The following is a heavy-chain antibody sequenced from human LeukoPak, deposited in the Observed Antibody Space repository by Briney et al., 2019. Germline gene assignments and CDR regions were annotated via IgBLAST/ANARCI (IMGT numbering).Heavy chain of an antibody. CDR3: ARHRYYDNSDYYFDR. D-gene: IGHD3-22*01. J-gene: IGHJ4*02. CDR2: FYYSGST. V-gene: IGHV4-39*01. Sequence: PSETLSLTCTVSGGSISTSSYYWDWIRQPPGKGLEWVGSFYYSGSTYYNPSLKSRVTISADTSKNQFSLKLSSVTAADTAVYYCARHRYYDNSDYYFDRWGQGTLVTVSS. CDR1: GGSISTSSYY.